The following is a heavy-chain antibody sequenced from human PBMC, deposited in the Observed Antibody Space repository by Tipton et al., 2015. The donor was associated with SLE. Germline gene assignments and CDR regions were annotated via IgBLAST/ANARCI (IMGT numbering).Heavy chain of an antibody. V-gene: IGHV4-59*12. J-gene: IGHJ4*02. CDR3: ARDGRLAYFDS. CDR2: IYYSGST. Sequence: LRLSCAASGFTFSSYAMSWIRQPPGKGLEWIGNIYYSGSTYYNPSLKSRVTISVDTSKNQFSLKLSSVTAADTAVYYCARDGRLAYFDSWGQGTLVTVSS. D-gene: IGHD1-26*01. CDR1: GFTFSSYA.